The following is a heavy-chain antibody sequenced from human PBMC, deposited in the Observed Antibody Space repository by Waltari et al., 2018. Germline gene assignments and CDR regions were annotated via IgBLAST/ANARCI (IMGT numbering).Heavy chain of an antibody. CDR3: AKDSRNQLLYSGLDNWFDP. CDR2: ISNDGSNK. Sequence: QVQLVESGGGVVQPGRSLRLSCAASGFTFSSYGMPWVRQAPGKGLEGVAVISNDGSNKNYGDSVKGRFTISRDNSKNTLYLQMNSLRPEDTAMYYCAKDSRNQLLYSGLDNWFDPWGQGTLVTVSS. V-gene: IGHV3-30*18. J-gene: IGHJ5*02. CDR1: GFTFSSYG. D-gene: IGHD2-2*01.